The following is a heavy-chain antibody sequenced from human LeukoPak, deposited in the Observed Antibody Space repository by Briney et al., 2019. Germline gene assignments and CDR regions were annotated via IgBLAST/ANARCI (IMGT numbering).Heavy chain of an antibody. Sequence: GGSRRLSCAASGFTFSSYWMSWFGKAPGKGLEWVANIKQDGSEKYYVDSVKGRFTISRDNAKNSLYLQMNSLRAEDTAVYYCARDFTYSYWGQGTLVTVSS. V-gene: IGHV3-7*01. CDR3: ARDFTYSY. CDR2: IKQDGSEK. CDR1: GFTFSSYW. D-gene: IGHD5-18*01. J-gene: IGHJ4*02.